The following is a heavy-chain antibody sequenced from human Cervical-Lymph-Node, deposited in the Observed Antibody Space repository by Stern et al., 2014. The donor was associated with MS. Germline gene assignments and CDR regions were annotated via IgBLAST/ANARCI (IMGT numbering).Heavy chain of an antibody. CDR2: INPKSGGT. D-gene: IGHD2-21*02. J-gene: IGHJ4*02. V-gene: IGHV1-2*02. CDR3: ARKVEVTGIYGF. CDR1: GYTFSGYY. Sequence: AQLVESGAEVKKPGASVKVSCKTSGYTFSGYYMHWVRQAPGQGLEWMGWINPKSGGTNYAQKFQDRVTMTRDTSISTAYMELSSLRSDDTAVYYCARKVEVTGIYGFWGQGTLVTVSS.